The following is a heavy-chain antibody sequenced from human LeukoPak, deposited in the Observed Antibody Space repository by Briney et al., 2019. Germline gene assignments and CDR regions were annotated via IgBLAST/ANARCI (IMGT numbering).Heavy chain of an antibody. V-gene: IGHV3-15*07. J-gene: IGHJ4*02. Sequence: GGSLRLSCAASGFTFSNAWMSWVRQAPGKGLEWVGRIKSKTDGGTTDYAAPVKGRFTISRDDSKNTLYLQMNSLETEDTAVYYCTTRSKNGGFDYWGQGTLVTVSS. CDR2: IKSKTDGGTT. CDR1: GFTFSNAW. CDR3: TTRSKNGGFDY. D-gene: IGHD1-1*01.